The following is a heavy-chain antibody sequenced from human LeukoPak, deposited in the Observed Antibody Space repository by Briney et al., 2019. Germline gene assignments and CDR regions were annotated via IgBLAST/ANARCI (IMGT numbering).Heavy chain of an antibody. Sequence: ASVKVSCKASGYTFTGYYMHWVRQGPGQGREWRGWINPNIGGTNYAQKFQGRVTMTRDRYISTAYMELSRLRSDDTAVYYCARDSEGYNTGLPDYWGQGTLVTVSS. CDR2: INPNIGGT. CDR1: GYTFTGYY. J-gene: IGHJ4*02. D-gene: IGHD1-14*01. V-gene: IGHV1-2*02. CDR3: ARDSEGYNTGLPDY.